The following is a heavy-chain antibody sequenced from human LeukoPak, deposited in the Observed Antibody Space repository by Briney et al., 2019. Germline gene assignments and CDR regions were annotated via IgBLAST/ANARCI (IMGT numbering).Heavy chain of an antibody. V-gene: IGHV3-23*01. CDR1: GXTFSSYA. D-gene: IGHD1-26*01. CDR3: AKDNVIVGGYYFDY. CDR2: ISGRGGDT. Sequence: PGGSLRLSCAASGXTFSSYAMSWVRQAPGKGLEWVSAISGRGGDTHYADSVKGRFTISRDNSKDTLYLQMNSLRAEDTAVYYCAKDNVIVGGYYFDYWGQGTLVTVSS. J-gene: IGHJ4*02.